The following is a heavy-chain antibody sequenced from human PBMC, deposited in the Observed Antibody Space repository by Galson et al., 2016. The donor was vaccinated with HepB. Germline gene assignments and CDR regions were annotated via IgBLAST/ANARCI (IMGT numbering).Heavy chain of an antibody. V-gene: IGHV3-30-3*01. CDR2: ISFDGSTK. CDR1: GFTFSNFA. D-gene: IGHD6-13*01. Sequence: SLRLSCAASGFTFSNFAMHWVRQAPGKGLQWVAVISFDGSTKSYADSVKGRFTIPRDNLNHKVTLQMNRLRTDDTSVYYCAAAAGPNDPAFDIWGQGTMVTVSS. J-gene: IGHJ3*02. CDR3: AAAAGPNDPAFDI.